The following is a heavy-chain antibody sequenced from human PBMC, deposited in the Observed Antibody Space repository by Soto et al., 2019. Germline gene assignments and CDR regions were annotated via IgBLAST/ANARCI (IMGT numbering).Heavy chain of an antibody. J-gene: IGHJ4*02. CDR3: ASYYYDSSGYYYVPGVY. CDR2: ISYSGGT. D-gene: IGHD3-22*01. Sequence: SETLSLTCAVSGGSISSSSYYWGWIRQPPGKGLEWIGSISYSGGTYYNPSLKSRVTISVDTSKNQFSLKLSSVTAADTAVYYCASYYYDSSGYYYVPGVYWGQGTLVTVSS. V-gene: IGHV4-39*01. CDR1: GGSISSSSYY.